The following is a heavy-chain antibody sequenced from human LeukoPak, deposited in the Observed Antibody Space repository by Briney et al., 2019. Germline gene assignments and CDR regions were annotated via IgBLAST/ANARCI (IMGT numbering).Heavy chain of an antibody. Sequence: PSETLSLTCTVSGGSVSNYYWSWIRQPPGKGLEWIGYIFYSGSTNYNPSLKSRVTISVDTSKNQFSLKLSSVTAADTAVYYCARAPSSETQYYDILTGYYLVPDYFDYWGQGTLVTVSS. CDR3: ARAPSSETQYYDILTGYYLVPDYFDY. CDR1: GGSVSNYY. J-gene: IGHJ4*02. D-gene: IGHD3-9*01. CDR2: IFYSGST. V-gene: IGHV4-59*02.